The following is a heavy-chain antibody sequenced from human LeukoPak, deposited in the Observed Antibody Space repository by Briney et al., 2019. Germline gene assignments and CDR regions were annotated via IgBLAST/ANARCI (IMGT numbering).Heavy chain of an antibody. Sequence: GASVEVFCKASGYTFTSYGIRWVRQAPGQGLEWIGWISAYNGNTNYAQKLQGRVTMTTDTSTSTAYMELRSLRSDDTAVYYCARDGPYSSSSGVFDYWGQGTLVTVSS. CDR1: GYTFTSYG. CDR3: ARDGPYSSSSGVFDY. J-gene: IGHJ4*02. D-gene: IGHD6-6*01. V-gene: IGHV1-18*01. CDR2: ISAYNGNT.